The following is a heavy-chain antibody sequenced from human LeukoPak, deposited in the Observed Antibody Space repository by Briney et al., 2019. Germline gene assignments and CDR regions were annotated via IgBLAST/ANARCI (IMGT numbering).Heavy chain of an antibody. CDR1: GYTFISYD. V-gene: IGHV1-8*01. CDR2: MNPNSGNT. CDR3: ARVEGYYYDSSGYYPY. Sequence: GASVKVSCKASGYTFISYDTNWVRQATGQGLEWMGWMNPNSGNTGYAQKFQGRVTMTRNTSISTAYMELSSLRSEDTAVYYCARVEGYYYDSSGYYPYWGQGTLVTVSS. D-gene: IGHD3-22*01. J-gene: IGHJ4*02.